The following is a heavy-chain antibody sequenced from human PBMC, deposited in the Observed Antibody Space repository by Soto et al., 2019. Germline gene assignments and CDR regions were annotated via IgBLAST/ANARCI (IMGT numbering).Heavy chain of an antibody. CDR2: IYYSGST. J-gene: IGHJ6*02. D-gene: IGHD3-9*01. CDR3: ARDQVHDILTGYPYAPAGMDV. V-gene: IGHV4-31*03. CDR1: GGSISSGGYY. Sequence: QVQLQESGPGLVKPSQTLSLTCTVSGGSISSGGYYWSWIRQHPGKGLEWIGYIYYSGSTYYNPSLKSRVTISVDTSKNQFSLKLSSVTAADTAVYYCARDQVHDILTGYPYAPAGMDVWGQGTTVTVSS.